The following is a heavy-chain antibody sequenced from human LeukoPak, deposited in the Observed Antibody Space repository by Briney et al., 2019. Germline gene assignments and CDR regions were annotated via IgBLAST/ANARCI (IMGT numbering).Heavy chain of an antibody. J-gene: IGHJ4*02. CDR2: ISGYNDNT. D-gene: IGHD3-22*01. V-gene: IGHV1-18*01. CDR1: RYTFTNYG. Sequence: GASVKVSCKASRYTFTNYGISWVRQAAGQGLEWMGWISGYNDNTKYAQKLQGRVTMTTDTSMSTAYMELRSLRSDDTAVYYCARNYYDNSGYYYFDYWGQGTLVTVSS. CDR3: ARNYYDNSGYYYFDY.